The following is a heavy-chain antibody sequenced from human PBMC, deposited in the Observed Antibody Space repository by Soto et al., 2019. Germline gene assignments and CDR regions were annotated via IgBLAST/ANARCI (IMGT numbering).Heavy chain of an antibody. CDR1: GDSVTSGNYY. J-gene: IGHJ5*02. V-gene: IGHV4-61*01. CDR3: ARVQHSSGSYRWFDP. CDR2: IHASGST. Sequence: PSETLSLTCTVSGDSVTSGNYYWSWIRQPPGKGLEWIGRIHASGSTNFSPSLKSRVTMSVDTSQNQFSLKLTSMTAADTAIYYCARVQHSSGSYRWFDPWGQGTLVTVSS. D-gene: IGHD6-19*01.